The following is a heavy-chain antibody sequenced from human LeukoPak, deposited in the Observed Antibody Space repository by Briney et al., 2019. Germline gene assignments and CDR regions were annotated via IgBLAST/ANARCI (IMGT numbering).Heavy chain of an antibody. CDR1: GFSVSHNY. CDR3: TRDTPGIAASVSGG. J-gene: IGHJ4*02. Sequence: GGSLRLSCTASGFSVSHNYMNWVRQAPGKGLEWVALIYSGGDTHYADSVKGRFTISRDNSKNTLYLQMSSLRVEDTAVYYCTRDTPGIAASVSGGWGQGTLVTVSS. CDR2: IYSGGDT. D-gene: IGHD6-13*01. V-gene: IGHV3-53*01.